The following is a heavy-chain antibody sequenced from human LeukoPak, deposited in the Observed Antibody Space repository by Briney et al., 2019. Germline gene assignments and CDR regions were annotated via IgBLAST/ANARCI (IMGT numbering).Heavy chain of an antibody. V-gene: IGHV3-33*01. CDR2: IWYDGSNK. J-gene: IGHJ4*02. CDR3: ARDLGGGSGSYNVDY. D-gene: IGHD3-10*01. CDR1: GFTFGSYG. Sequence: GRSLRLSCAASGFTFGSYGMHWVRQAPGKGLEWVAVIWYDGSNKYYADSVKGRFTISRDNSKNTLYLQMNSLRAEDTAVYCCARDLGGGSGSYNVDYWGQGTLVTVSS.